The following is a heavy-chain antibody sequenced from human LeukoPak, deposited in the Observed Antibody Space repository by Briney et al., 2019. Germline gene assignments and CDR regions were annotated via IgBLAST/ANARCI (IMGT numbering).Heavy chain of an antibody. CDR1: GFTFNSYV. Sequence: GGSLRLPCAASGFTFNSYVMSWVRQAPGKGLEWVSGISGSGGGTYYADSVKGRFTISRDNSKNTLYLQMNSLRAEDTAVYYCAKGFLEWLSTPDYWGQGTLVTVSS. CDR3: AKGFLEWLSTPDY. V-gene: IGHV3-23*01. J-gene: IGHJ4*02. CDR2: ISGSGGGT. D-gene: IGHD3-3*01.